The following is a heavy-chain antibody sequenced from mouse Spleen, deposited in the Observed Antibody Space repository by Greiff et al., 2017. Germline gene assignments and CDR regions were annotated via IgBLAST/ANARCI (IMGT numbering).Heavy chain of an antibody. Sequence: ESGPGLVKPSQSLSLTCSVTGYSITSGYYWNWIRQFPGNKLEWMGYISFDGSNNYNPSLKNRISITRDTSKNQFFLKLNSVTTEDTATYYCASVYEGTPWFAYWGQGTLVTVSA. J-gene: IGHJ3*01. D-gene: IGHD2-3*01. CDR1: GYSITSGYY. CDR2: ISFDGSN. CDR3: ASVYEGTPWFAY. V-gene: IGHV3-6*01.